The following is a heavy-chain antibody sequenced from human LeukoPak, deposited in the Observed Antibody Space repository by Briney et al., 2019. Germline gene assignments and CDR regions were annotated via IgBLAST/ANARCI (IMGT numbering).Heavy chain of an antibody. CDR3: ASPYSGSYYGFDY. Sequence: GGSLRLSCAASGFTFSSYWMHWVRQAPGKGLVWVSRINSDGYSTSYVDSVKGRFTISRDNAKNTLYLQMNSLRAEDTAVYYCASPYSGSYYGFDYWGQGTLVTVSS. CDR2: INSDGYST. CDR1: GFTFSSYW. J-gene: IGHJ4*02. D-gene: IGHD1-26*01. V-gene: IGHV3-74*01.